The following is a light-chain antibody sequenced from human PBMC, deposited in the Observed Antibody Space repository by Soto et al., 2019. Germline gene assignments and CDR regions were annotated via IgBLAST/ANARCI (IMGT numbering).Light chain of an antibody. CDR1: QSVSSY. CDR2: GAS. J-gene: IGKJ1*01. Sequence: ETVLTQSPATLSLSPGERATLSCRASQSVSSYLAWYQQKPGQAPRLLISGASTRATGIPARFSGSGSGTEFTLTINSLQSEDFAVYYCQQYNNWPMWTFGQGTKVDIK. V-gene: IGKV3-15*01. CDR3: QQYNNWPMWT.